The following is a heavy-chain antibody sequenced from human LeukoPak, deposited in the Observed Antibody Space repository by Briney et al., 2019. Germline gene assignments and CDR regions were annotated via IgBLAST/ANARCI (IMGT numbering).Heavy chain of an antibody. V-gene: IGHV3-48*01. J-gene: IGHJ4*02. Sequence: GGSLRLSCSASGFSFSTYTMNWVRQAPGKGLEWVSFISGSGSAVHYAGSVKGRFTISRDNSKNTLYLQMNSLRAEDTAVYYCARGPSGYHNTGGQGTLVTVSS. CDR1: GFSFSTYT. D-gene: IGHD5-12*01. CDR2: ISGSGSAV. CDR3: ARGPSGYHNT.